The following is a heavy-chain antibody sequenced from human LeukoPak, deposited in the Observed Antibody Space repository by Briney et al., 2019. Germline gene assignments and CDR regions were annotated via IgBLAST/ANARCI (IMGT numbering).Heavy chain of an antibody. CDR2: MTSISSYI. J-gene: IGHJ4*02. Sequence: PGGSLRLSCAASGFTFSRYTMTWVRQAPGKGLEWVSSMTSISSYIYYADSVKGRFTISRDNAKNSLYVQLNSLRAEDTAVYYCAKEHSPYCSSDACYDYFYNWGQGKLVTVSS. CDR3: AKEHSPYCSSDACYDYFYN. D-gene: IGHD2-15*01. CDR1: GFTFSRYT. V-gene: IGHV3-21*01.